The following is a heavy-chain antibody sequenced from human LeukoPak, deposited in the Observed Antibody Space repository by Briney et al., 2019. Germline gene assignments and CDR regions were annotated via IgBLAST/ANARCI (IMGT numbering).Heavy chain of an antibody. Sequence: SETLSLTCTVSGGSISSSSYYWGWIRQPPGKGLEWIGSIYYSGSTYYNPSLKSRVTISVDTSKNQFSLKLSSVTAADTAVYYCARDLRYFDLRSRFDYWGQGTLVTVSS. CDR1: GGSISSSSYY. J-gene: IGHJ4*02. CDR3: ARDLRYFDLRSRFDY. CDR2: IYYSGST. V-gene: IGHV4-39*07. D-gene: IGHD3-9*01.